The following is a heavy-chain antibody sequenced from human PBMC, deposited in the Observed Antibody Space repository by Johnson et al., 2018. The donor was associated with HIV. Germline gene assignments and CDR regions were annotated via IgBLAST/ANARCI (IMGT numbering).Heavy chain of an antibody. V-gene: IGHV3-30*03. CDR1: GFTFSDYY. J-gene: IGHJ3*02. CDR3: TGSEPPWGSYAFDI. Sequence: QVQLVESGGGLIQPGGSLRLSCAASGFTFSDYYMSWIRQAPGKGLEWVAVISYDGSNKYYADSVKGRFTISRDNSKNTLYLQMNSLRAEDTAVYYCTGSEPPWGSYAFDIWGQGTMVTVSS. CDR2: ISYDGSNK. D-gene: IGHD5-12*01.